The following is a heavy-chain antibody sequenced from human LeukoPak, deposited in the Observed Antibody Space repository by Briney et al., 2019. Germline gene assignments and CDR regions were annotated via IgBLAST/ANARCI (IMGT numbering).Heavy chain of an antibody. V-gene: IGHV3-23*01. D-gene: IGHD6-13*01. J-gene: IGHJ5*02. Sequence: GPLRLSCAASGFTFSSYAMSWVRQAPGKGLEWVSAISGSGGSTYYADSVKGRFTISRDNSKNTLYLQMNSLRAEDTAVYYCAKDRGYSSSSSWFDPWGQGTLVTVSS. CDR3: AKDRGYSSSSSWFDP. CDR1: GFTFSSYA. CDR2: ISGSGGST.